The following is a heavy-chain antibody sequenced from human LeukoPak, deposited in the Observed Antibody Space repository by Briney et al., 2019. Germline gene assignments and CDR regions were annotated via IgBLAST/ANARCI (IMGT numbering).Heavy chain of an antibody. Sequence: PGGSLRLSCAASGFTFDDYAMHWVRQAPGKGLEWVSGISWNSGSIGDADSVKGRFTISRDHAKNSLYLQMNRLRAEDLALYYCAREVGAGGYFYMDVWGKGTTLTVSS. J-gene: IGHJ6*03. CDR2: ISWNSGSI. V-gene: IGHV3-9*03. D-gene: IGHD1-26*01. CDR3: AREVGAGGYFYMDV. CDR1: GFTFDDYA.